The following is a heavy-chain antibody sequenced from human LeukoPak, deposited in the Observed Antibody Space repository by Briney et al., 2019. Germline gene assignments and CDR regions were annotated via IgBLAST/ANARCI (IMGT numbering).Heavy chain of an antibody. D-gene: IGHD3-10*01. Sequence: GGSLRLSCAASGFAFSSYAMSWVRQAPGKGLEWVSAISGSGGSTYYADSVKGRFTISRDNSKNTLYLQMNSLRAEDTAVYYCAKCLVRGVIGPFDYWGQGTLVTVSS. CDR2: ISGSGGST. J-gene: IGHJ4*02. CDR1: GFAFSSYA. V-gene: IGHV3-23*01. CDR3: AKCLVRGVIGPFDY.